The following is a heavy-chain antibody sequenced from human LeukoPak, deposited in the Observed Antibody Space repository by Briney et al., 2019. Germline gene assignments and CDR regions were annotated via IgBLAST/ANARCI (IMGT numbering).Heavy chain of an antibody. CDR1: GGSISSYY. V-gene: IGHV4-59*01. J-gene: IGHJ4*02. CDR3: ARIAVTDYFDY. D-gene: IGHD6-19*01. CDR2: INYSGST. Sequence: SETLSLTCTVSGGSISSYYWSWIRQPPGKGLEWIGYINYSGSTNCNPSLKSRVTIAVDTSKNQFSLKLSSVTAADTAVYYCARIAVTDYFDYWGQGTLVTVSS.